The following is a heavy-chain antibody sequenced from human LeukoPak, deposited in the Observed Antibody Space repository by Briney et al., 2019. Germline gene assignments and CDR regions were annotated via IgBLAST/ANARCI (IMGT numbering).Heavy chain of an antibody. CDR3: ARVLGGGGSWYGGFNWFDP. J-gene: IGHJ5*02. Sequence: SETLSLTCAVYGGSFSGYYWSWVRQPPGKGLEWIGEINHSGSTNYNPSLKSRVTISVDTSKNQFSLKLSSVTAADTAVYYCARVLGGGGSWYGGFNWFDPWGQGTLVTVSS. D-gene: IGHD6-13*01. V-gene: IGHV4-34*01. CDR1: GGSFSGYY. CDR2: INHSGST.